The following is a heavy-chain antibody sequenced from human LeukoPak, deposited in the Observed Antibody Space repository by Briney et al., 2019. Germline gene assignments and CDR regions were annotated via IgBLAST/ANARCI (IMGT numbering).Heavy chain of an antibody. D-gene: IGHD5-24*01. V-gene: IGHV4-39*07. CDR2: LYYSGST. Sequence: PSETLSLTCTVSGGSFSSSSHYWGWIRQPPGKGLEWIGSLYYSGSTYYNASLRSRLTISVDTSKNQFSLKLSSVTAADTAVYYCARGLLDGYTHPAAFDMWGQGTMVTVSS. CDR3: ARGLLDGYTHPAAFDM. CDR1: GGSFSSSSHY. J-gene: IGHJ3*02.